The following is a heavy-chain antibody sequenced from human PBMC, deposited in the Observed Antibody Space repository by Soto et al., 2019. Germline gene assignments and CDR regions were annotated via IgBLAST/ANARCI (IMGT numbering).Heavy chain of an antibody. J-gene: IGHJ4*02. CDR3: ASPRQGNYDFLSGYETLNY. Sequence: SETLSLTCTVSGASISSSRSYWGWVRQPPGKGLEWIVSFYYTGGTYSTYYNPSLKSRVTISVDTSKSQFSLNLRSVTAADTALCYSASPRQGNYDFLSGYETLNYFGQGILIT. CDR2: FYYTGGT. D-gene: IGHD3-3*01. V-gene: IGHV4-39*01. CDR1: GASISSSRSY.